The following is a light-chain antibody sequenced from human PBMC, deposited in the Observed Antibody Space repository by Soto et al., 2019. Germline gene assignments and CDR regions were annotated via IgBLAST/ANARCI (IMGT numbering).Light chain of an antibody. V-gene: IGKV1-5*03. J-gene: IGKJ1*01. Sequence: DIQMTQSPSTLSASVGDRVTITCRASQSIRTSLAWYQQKPGKAPNLLMYEASILESGVPSRFSGSASGTEFTLTISSLQPDDFAAYYCQQYDIYPWTFGHGTKVEIK. CDR2: EAS. CDR3: QQYDIYPWT. CDR1: QSIRTS.